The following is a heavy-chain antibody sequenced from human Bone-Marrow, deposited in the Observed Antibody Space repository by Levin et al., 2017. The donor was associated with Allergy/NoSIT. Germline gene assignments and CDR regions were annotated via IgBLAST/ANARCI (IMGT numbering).Heavy chain of an antibody. CDR1: GYTFSSYW. Sequence: GESLKISCTGSGYTFSSYWIAWVRQMPGKGLEWMGIISPGDSEVRYSPSFQGRVTISADTSVRSAYVQWNSLKASDAAVYYCARRYYFNSGYYFDYWGQGTRVTVPP. CDR3: ARRYYFNSGYYFDY. V-gene: IGHV5-51*01. D-gene: IGHD2/OR15-2a*01. J-gene: IGHJ4*02. CDR2: ISPGDSEV.